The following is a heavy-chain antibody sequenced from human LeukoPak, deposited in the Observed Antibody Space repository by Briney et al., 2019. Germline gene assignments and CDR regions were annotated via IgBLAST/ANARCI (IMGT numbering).Heavy chain of an antibody. CDR1: GFTFSSYA. CDR3: ARDSGSYGYFDY. CDR2: ISSNGGST. D-gene: IGHD1-26*01. V-gene: IGHV3-64*01. Sequence: PGGSLRLSCAASGFTFSSYAMPWVRQAPGKGLEYVSAISSNGGSTYYANSVKGRFTISRDNSKNTLYLQMGSLRAEDMAVYYCARDSGSYGYFDYWGQGTLVTVSS. J-gene: IGHJ4*02.